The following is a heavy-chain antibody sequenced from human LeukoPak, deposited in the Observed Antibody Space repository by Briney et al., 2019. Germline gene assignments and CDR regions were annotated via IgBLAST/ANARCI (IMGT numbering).Heavy chain of an antibody. CDR2: IYTSGST. D-gene: IGHD1-26*01. CDR1: GGSISSYY. CDR3: ARDLWDLGYYYYMDV. V-gene: IGHV4-4*07. Sequence: PSETLSLTCTVSGGSISSYYWSWIRQPAGKGLEWIGRIYTSGSTNYNPSLKSRVTMSVDTSKNQFSLKLSSVTAADTAVYYCARDLWDLGYYYYMDVWGKGTTVTVSS. J-gene: IGHJ6*03.